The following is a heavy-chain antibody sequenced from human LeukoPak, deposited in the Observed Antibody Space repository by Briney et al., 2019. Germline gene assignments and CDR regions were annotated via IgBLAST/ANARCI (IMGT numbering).Heavy chain of an antibody. V-gene: IGHV1-18*01. J-gene: IGHJ4*02. Sequence: ASVKVSCKASGYTFTSYGISWVRQAPGQGLEWMGWISGYNGNTNHAQKFQGRVTMTTDTSTTTAYMELRYLRSDDTAAYYCARDSSSSWYGDEDYWGQGTLVTVSS. CDR2: ISGYNGNT. CDR1: GYTFTSYG. CDR3: ARDSSSSWYGDEDY. D-gene: IGHD6-13*01.